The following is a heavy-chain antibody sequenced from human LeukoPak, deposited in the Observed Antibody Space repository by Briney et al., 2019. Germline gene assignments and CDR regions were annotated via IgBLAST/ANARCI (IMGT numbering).Heavy chain of an antibody. J-gene: IGHJ4*02. CDR1: GFTFSSYA. Sequence: GGSLRLSCAASGFTFSSYAMSWVRQAPGKGLEWVSVIYSGGSTYYADSVKGRFTISRDNSKNTLYLRMNSLRAEDTAVYYCARDGIAVAGYFDYWGQGTLVTVSS. V-gene: IGHV3-66*01. CDR2: IYSGGST. CDR3: ARDGIAVAGYFDY. D-gene: IGHD6-19*01.